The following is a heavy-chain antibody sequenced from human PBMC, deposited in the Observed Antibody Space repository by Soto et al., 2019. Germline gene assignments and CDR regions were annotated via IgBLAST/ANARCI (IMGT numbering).Heavy chain of an antibody. V-gene: IGHV3-7*01. Sequence: EVQLVESGGGLVQPGGSLRLSCEASGFTFSTYWLAWVRQAPGKGLEWVANIKEDGSTTHYVDSVKGRFTISRDNAKNSLYLEMTSLRAEDTAMYYCARDGGYCSGGACKDAFDIWGQGTLVTVSS. CDR3: ARDGGYCSGGACKDAFDI. CDR2: IKEDGSTT. J-gene: IGHJ3*02. CDR1: GFTFSTYW. D-gene: IGHD2-15*01.